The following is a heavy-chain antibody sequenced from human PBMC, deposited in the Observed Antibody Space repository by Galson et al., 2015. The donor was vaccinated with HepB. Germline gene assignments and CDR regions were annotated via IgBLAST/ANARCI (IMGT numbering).Heavy chain of an antibody. Sequence: SVKVSCKASGGTFSSYAISWVRQAPGQGLEWMGGIIPIFGTANYAQKFQGRVTITADESTSTAYMELSSLRSEDTAVYYCTREPYQYYDILTGRVSSASGFPDDPPYFDYWGQGTLVTVSS. D-gene: IGHD3-9*01. V-gene: IGHV1-69*13. CDR2: IIPIFGTA. J-gene: IGHJ4*02. CDR1: GGTFSSYA. CDR3: TREPYQYYDILTGRVSSASGFPDDPPYFDY.